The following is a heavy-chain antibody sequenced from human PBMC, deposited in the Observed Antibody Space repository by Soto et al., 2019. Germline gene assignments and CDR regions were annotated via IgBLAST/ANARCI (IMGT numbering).Heavy chain of an antibody. Sequence: GGSLRLSCAASGFTFSSYSMNWVRQAPGEGLEWVSSISSSSSYIYYTDSVKGRFTISRDNAKNSLYLQMNSLRAEDTAVYYCARFYDYGDSGNWFDPWGQGTLVTVSS. J-gene: IGHJ5*02. CDR3: ARFYDYGDSGNWFDP. CDR2: ISSSSSYI. V-gene: IGHV3-21*01. CDR1: GFTFSSYS. D-gene: IGHD4-17*01.